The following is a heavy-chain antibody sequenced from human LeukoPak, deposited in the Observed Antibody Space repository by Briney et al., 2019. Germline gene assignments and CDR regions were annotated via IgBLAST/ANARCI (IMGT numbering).Heavy chain of an antibody. CDR1: GYTFTNYW. CDR3: ARIDYDFWSGYYTGFDY. D-gene: IGHD3-3*01. J-gene: IGHJ4*02. CDR2: IYPGDSDT. Sequence: GESLKISCKGSGYTFTNYWIGWERQMPGKGLEFMGIIYPGDSDTRYSPSFQGQVTISADKSISTAYLQWSSLKASDTAMYYCARIDYDFWSGYYTGFDYWGQGTLVTVSS. V-gene: IGHV5-51*01.